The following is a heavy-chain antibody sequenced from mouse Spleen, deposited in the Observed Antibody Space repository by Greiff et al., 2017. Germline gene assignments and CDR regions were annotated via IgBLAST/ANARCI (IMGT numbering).Heavy chain of an antibody. CDR3: ARGDGDFDY. J-gene: IGHJ2*01. V-gene: IGHV1-69*01. CDR1: GYTFTDYW. Sequence: QVQLKQPGAELVMPGASVKMSCKASGYTFTDYWMHWVKQRPGQGLEWIGAIDTSDSYTSYNQKFKGKATLTVDESSSTAYMQLSSLTSEDSAVYYCARGDGDFDYWGQGTTLTVSS. CDR2: IDTSDSYT.